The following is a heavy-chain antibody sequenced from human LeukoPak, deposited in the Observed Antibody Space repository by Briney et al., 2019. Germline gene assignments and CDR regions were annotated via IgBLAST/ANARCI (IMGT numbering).Heavy chain of an antibody. Sequence: GGSLRLSCAASGFTFDDYAMHWVRQAPGKGLEWVSGISWNSGSIGYADSVRGRFTISRDNAKNSLYLQMNSLRAEDMALSYCATDSGSYSTSFDYWGQGTLVTVSS. CDR1: GFTFDDYA. CDR2: ISWNSGSI. J-gene: IGHJ4*02. CDR3: ATDSGSYSTSFDY. V-gene: IGHV3-9*03. D-gene: IGHD1-26*01.